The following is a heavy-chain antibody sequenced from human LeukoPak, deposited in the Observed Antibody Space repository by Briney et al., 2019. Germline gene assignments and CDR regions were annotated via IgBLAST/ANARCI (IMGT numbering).Heavy chain of an antibody. V-gene: IGHV4-34*01. CDR3: ARGLWFGETKPFDP. J-gene: IGHJ5*02. CDR1: GGSFSGYY. Sequence: SETLSLTCAVYGGSFSGYYWSWIRRPPGKGLEWIGGINHSGSTNYNPSLKSRVTISVDTSKNQFSLKLSSVTAADTAVYYCARGLWFGETKPFDPWGQGTLVTVSS. CDR2: INHSGST. D-gene: IGHD3-10*01.